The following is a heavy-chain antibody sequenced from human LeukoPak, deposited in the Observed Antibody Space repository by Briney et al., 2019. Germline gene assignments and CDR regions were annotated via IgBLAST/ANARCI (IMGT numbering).Heavy chain of an antibody. CDR1: GYTFIGDY. CDR3: ARAVAGRVTVLRYYYYMDV. CDR2: INPNSGGT. Sequence: ASVKVSCKASGYTFIGDYMHWVRQAPGQGLEWMGWINPNSGGTNYAQKLQGRVTMTTDTSTSTAYMELRSLRSDDTAVYYCARAVAGRVTVLRYYYYMDVWGKGTTVTISS. D-gene: IGHD6-19*01. V-gene: IGHV1-2*02. J-gene: IGHJ6*03.